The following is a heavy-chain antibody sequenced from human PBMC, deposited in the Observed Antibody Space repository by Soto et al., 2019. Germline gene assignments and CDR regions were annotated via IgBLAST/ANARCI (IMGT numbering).Heavy chain of an antibody. D-gene: IGHD4-4*01. CDR1: GYTFTGYY. CDR2: IKPICRGP. CDR3: ARDKDRLQLGGNYYYIMDV. J-gene: IGHJ6*02. Sequence: GASVKVSCKASGYTFTGYYMHWVQQAPGQGLEWMGWIKPICRGPDYAQKFQGRVTMTADESTTTAYMELSGLRSEDTAVYYCARDKDRLQLGGNYYYIMDVWGQGTTVTVSS. V-gene: IGHV1-2*02.